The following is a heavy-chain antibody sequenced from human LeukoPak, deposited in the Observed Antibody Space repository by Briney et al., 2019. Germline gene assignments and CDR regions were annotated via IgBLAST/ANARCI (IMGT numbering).Heavy chain of an antibody. CDR1: GYSISSGYY. J-gene: IGHJ4*02. V-gene: IGHV4-38-2*02. CDR3: ARDSALAQAVMFDY. Sequence: SEILSFTCTVSGYSISSGYYWGWIRQPPGKGLEWTGSSGSTYYNPSLKSRITISVDTSKNQFSLKLSSVTAADTAVYYCARDSALAQAVMFDYWGQGTLVTVSS. CDR2: SGST. D-gene: IGHD6-19*01.